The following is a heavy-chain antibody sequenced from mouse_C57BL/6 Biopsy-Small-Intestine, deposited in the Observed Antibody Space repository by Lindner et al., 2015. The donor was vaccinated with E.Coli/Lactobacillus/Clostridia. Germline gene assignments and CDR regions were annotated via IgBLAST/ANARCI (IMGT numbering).Heavy chain of an antibody. CDR2: ISGGGGDT. Sequence: VQLQESGEALVKPRGSLKLSCAASGFTFSSYTMSWVRQTPEKRLEWVATISGGGGDTYYPDSVKGRFTISRDNAKNILYLQMSSLRSEDTALYYCAREAIYYDSDDGFAYWGQGTLVTVSA. D-gene: IGHD2-4*01. V-gene: IGHV5-9*01. CDR1: GFTFSSYT. CDR3: AREAIYYDSDDGFAY. J-gene: IGHJ3*01.